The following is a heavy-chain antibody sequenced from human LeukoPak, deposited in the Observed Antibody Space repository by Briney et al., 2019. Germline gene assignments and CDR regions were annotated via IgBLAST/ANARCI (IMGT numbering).Heavy chain of an antibody. CDR1: GFTFSSYA. D-gene: IGHD6-19*01. V-gene: IGHV3-23*01. CDR3: ARTNTGIAVAGRGGFDY. CDR2: ISGSGGST. Sequence: GASLRLSCAASGFTFSSYAMSWVRQAPVKGLEWVSAISGSGGSTCHADSVKGRFTISRDNSKNTLYLQMNSLRAEDTAVYYCARTNTGIAVAGRGGFDYWGQGTLVTVSS. J-gene: IGHJ4*02.